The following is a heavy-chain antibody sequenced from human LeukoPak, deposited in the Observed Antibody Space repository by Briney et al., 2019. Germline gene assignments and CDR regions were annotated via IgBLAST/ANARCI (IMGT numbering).Heavy chain of an antibody. V-gene: IGHV1-69*05. CDR2: IIPIFGTA. Sequence: GASVKVSCKASGYTFTSYDINWVRQAPGQGLEWMGGIIPIFGTANYAQKFQGRVTITTDESTSTAYMELSSLRSEDTAVYYCARALSRKQLVSNAFDIWGQGTMVTVSS. J-gene: IGHJ3*02. CDR1: GYTFTSYD. D-gene: IGHD6-6*01. CDR3: ARALSRKQLVSNAFDI.